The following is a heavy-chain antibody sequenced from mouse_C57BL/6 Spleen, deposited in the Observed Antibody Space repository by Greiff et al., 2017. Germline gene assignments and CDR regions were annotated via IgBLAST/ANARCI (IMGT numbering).Heavy chain of an antibody. J-gene: IGHJ4*01. CDR1: GYTFTDYN. V-gene: IGHV1-18*01. CDR2: INPNNGGT. Sequence: EVHLVESGPELVKPGASVKIPCKASGYTFTDYNMDWVKQSHGKSLEWIGDINPNNGGTIYNQKFKGKATLTVDKSSSTAYMELRSLTSEDTAVYYCARRPQGEDYAMDYWGQGTSVTVSS. CDR3: ARRPQGEDYAMDY.